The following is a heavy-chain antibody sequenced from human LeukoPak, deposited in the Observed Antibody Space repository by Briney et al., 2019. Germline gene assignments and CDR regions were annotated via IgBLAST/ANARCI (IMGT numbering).Heavy chain of an antibody. CDR2: IYYSGST. D-gene: IGHD3-10*01. J-gene: IGHJ4*02. Sequence: SETLSLTCTVSGGSISSYYWSWIRQPPGKGLEWIGYIYYSGSTNYSPSLKSRVTISVDTSKNQFSLKLASVTAADTAVYYCARDRPSWSGDKSIHYWGQGTLVTVSS. V-gene: IGHV4-59*12. CDR3: ARDRPSWSGDKSIHY. CDR1: GGSISSYY.